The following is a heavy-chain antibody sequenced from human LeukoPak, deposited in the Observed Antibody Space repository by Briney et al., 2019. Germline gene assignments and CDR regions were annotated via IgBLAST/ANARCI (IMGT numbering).Heavy chain of an antibody. CDR3: ARSADYDFWSGYLNWFDP. CDR1: GGSFSGYY. V-gene: IGHV4-34*01. J-gene: IGHJ5*02. D-gene: IGHD3-3*01. Sequence: SETLSLTCAVYGGSFSGYYWSWIRQPPGKGLEWIGEINHSGSTNYNPSLKSRVTISVDTSKNQFSLKLSSVTAADTAVYYCARSADYDFWSGYLNWFDPWGQGTLVTVSS. CDR2: INHSGST.